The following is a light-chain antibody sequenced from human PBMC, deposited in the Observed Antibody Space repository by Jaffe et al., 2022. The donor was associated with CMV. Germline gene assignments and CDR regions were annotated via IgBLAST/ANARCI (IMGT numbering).Light chain of an antibody. J-gene: IGLJ2*01. CDR1: INDIGRHDY. Sequence: QSALTQPASVSGSPGQSITISCTGTINDIGRHDYVCWYQQHPGKAPHLIIYDVNNRPSGVSSRFSGSKSGNTASLTISGLQAADEANYFCSSLTGSTTPYVVFGGGTSLTVL. CDR3: SSLTGSTTPYVV. V-gene: IGLV2-14*03. CDR2: DVN.